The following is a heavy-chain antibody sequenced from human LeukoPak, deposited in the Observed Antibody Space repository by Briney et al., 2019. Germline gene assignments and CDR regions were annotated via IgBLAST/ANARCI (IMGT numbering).Heavy chain of an antibody. CDR1: GFTFSSYA. V-gene: IGHV3-23*01. D-gene: IGHD3-9*01. CDR3: AKVYYDILTGYLYYYYYGMDV. Sequence: GGSLRLSCAASGFTFSSYAMSWVRQAPGKGLEWVSAISGSGGSTYYADSVKGRFTISRDNSKNTLYLQMNSLRAEDTAVYYCAKVYYDILTGYLYYYYYGMDVWGQGTTVTVSS. CDR2: ISGSGGST. J-gene: IGHJ6*02.